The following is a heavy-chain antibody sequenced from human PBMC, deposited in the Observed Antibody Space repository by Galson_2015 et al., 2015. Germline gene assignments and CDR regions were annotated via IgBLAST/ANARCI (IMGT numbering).Heavy chain of an antibody. D-gene: IGHD3-10*01. J-gene: IGHJ3*02. V-gene: IGHV1-2*04. Sequence: SVKASCKASGYTFTGYYMHWVRQAPGQGLEWMGWINPNSGGTNYAQKFQGWVTMTRDTSISTAYMELSRLRSDDTAVYYCARSGRITMVRGVMGAFDIWGQGTMVTVSS. CDR2: INPNSGGT. CDR3: ARSGRITMVRGVMGAFDI. CDR1: GYTFTGYY.